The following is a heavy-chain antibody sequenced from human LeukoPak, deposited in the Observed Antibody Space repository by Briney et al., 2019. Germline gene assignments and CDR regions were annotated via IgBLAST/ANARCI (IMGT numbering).Heavy chain of an antibody. CDR1: GFTFSSYW. V-gene: IGHV3-7*03. D-gene: IGHD1-26*01. Sequence: GGSLRLSCAASGFTFSSYWMSWVRQAPGKGLEWVANINKDGGEKYYVDSVKGRFTVSRDNAKNSLYLQMNSLRADDTAVYYCVKDSPPRYSGSPPAYWGQGTLVTVSS. CDR2: INKDGGEK. J-gene: IGHJ4*02. CDR3: VKDSPPRYSGSPPAY.